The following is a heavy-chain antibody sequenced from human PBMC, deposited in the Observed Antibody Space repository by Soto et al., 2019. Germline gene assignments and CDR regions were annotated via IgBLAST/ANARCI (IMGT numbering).Heavy chain of an antibody. Sequence: PSETLSLTCAVYGGSFSGYYWSWIRQPPGKGLEWIGEINHSGSTNYNPSLKSRVTISVDTSKNQFSLKLSSVTAADTAVYYCARGVDCSGGSCYKKGRYYYYYMDVWGKGTTVTISS. CDR3: ARGVDCSGGSCYKKGRYYYYYMDV. CDR1: GGSFSGYY. CDR2: INHSGST. D-gene: IGHD2-15*01. J-gene: IGHJ6*03. V-gene: IGHV4-34*01.